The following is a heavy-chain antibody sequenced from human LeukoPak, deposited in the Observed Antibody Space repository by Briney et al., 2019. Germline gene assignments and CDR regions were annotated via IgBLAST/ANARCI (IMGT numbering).Heavy chain of an antibody. V-gene: IGHV3-74*01. CDR3: ASESYSSGWRTYYYYYMDV. Sequence: HPGGSLRLSCAASGFTFSSYWMHWVRQAPGKGLVWVSRINSDGSSTSYADSVKGRFTISRDNAKNTLYLQMNSLRAEDTAVYYCASESYSSGWRTYYYYYMDVWGKGTTVTVSS. J-gene: IGHJ6*03. D-gene: IGHD6-19*01. CDR1: GFTFSSYW. CDR2: INSDGSST.